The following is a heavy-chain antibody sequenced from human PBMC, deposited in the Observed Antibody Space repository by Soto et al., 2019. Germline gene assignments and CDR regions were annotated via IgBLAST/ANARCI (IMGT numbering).Heavy chain of an antibody. CDR1: GGSVSTSY. J-gene: IGHJ3*01. CDR2: MSYIGNT. CDR3: ARLMGVTGTSDAFDL. Sequence: PLETLSLTCTVSGGSVSTSYWSWIRQAPENGLEWIGYMSYIGNTNHNPSLKSRLTISLDTSKNQFSLKLSSVTAADTAVYVCARLMGVTGTSDAFDLWGHGTMVT. V-gene: IGHV4-59*08. D-gene: IGHD1-7*01.